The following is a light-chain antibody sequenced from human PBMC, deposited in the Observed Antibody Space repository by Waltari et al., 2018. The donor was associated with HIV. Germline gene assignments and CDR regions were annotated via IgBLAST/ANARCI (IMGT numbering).Light chain of an antibody. CDR3: TSYAGINPVA. CDR2: AVN. V-gene: IGLV2-8*01. Sequence: QSALTQPPSASGSPGQSVTISCTGTSSAVGRYDYVSWYQQHPGKAPKLLIYAVNKRPSGVPDRFSGSKSGNTASLTVSGLQAEDEAEYSCTSYAGINPVAFGGGTKLTVL. CDR1: SSAVGRYDY. J-gene: IGLJ2*01.